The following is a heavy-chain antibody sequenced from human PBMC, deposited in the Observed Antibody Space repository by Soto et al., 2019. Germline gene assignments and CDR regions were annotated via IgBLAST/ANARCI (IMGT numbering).Heavy chain of an antibody. CDR1: GGSISSYY. J-gene: IGHJ6*03. CDR2: IYYSGST. Sequence: QVQLQESGPGLVKPSETLSLTCTVSGGSISSYYWSWIRQPPGKGLEWIRYIYYSGSTNYNPSLKSRVTISVDTSKNQFSLKLSSVTAADTAVYYCARVLRVTTAPGYYMDVWGKGTKVTVSS. D-gene: IGHD4-17*01. CDR3: ARVLRVTTAPGYYMDV. V-gene: IGHV4-59*01.